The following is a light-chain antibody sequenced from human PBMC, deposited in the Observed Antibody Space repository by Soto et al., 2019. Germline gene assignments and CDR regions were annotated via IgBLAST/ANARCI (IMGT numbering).Light chain of an antibody. CDR3: HQYYSYPRT. J-gene: IGKJ1*01. Sequence: DIQMTQSPSSLSASVGDRITLRCQASQDISTWLAWYQQKPGKAPKLLIYDASSLQSGVPSRFSGGGSGTEFTLTIGSLQPDDFATYYCHQYYSYPRTFGQGTKVDIK. V-gene: IGKV1-5*01. CDR1: QDISTW. CDR2: DAS.